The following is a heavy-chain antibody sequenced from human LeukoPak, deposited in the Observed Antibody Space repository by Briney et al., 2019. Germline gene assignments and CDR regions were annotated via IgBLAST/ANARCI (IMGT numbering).Heavy chain of an antibody. V-gene: IGHV3-30*01. Sequence: GGSLRLSRAASGFTFRSYAMHWVRQAPGKGLEWVAVISYDGSNRNYADSVKGRFTISRDNSKNTLNLQMNSLRAEDTAVYYCAREAGIYDYIWGSYDYWGQGTLVTVSS. D-gene: IGHD3-16*01. CDR1: GFTFRSYA. CDR2: ISYDGSNR. J-gene: IGHJ4*02. CDR3: AREAGIYDYIWGSYDY.